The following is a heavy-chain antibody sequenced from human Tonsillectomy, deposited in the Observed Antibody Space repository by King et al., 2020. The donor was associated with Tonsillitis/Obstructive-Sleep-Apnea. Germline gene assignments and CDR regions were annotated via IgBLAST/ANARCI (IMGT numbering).Heavy chain of an antibody. J-gene: IGHJ3*02. CDR2: ISYDGSNK. Sequence: VQLVESGGGVVQPGRSLRLSCAASGFTFSSYGMHWVRQAPGKGLERVAVISYDGSNKYYADSVKGRFTISRDNSKNTLYLQMNSLRAEDTAVYYCAKDFGVAFDIWGQGTMVTVSS. D-gene: IGHD3-3*01. CDR3: AKDFGVAFDI. CDR1: GFTFSSYG. V-gene: IGHV3-30*18.